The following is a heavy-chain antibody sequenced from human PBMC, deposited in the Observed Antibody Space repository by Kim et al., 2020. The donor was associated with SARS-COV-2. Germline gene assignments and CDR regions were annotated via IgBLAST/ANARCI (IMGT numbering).Heavy chain of an antibody. D-gene: IGHD3-22*01. CDR2: IYHSGST. CDR1: GGSISSSNW. Sequence: SETLSLTCAVSGGSISSSNWWSWVRQPPGKGLEWIGEIYHSGSTNYNPSLKSRVTISVDKSKDQFSLKLSSVTAADTAVYYCARDRYYDSSGYYVGDDAFDIWGQGTMVTVSS. CDR3: ARDRYYDSSGYYVGDDAFDI. V-gene: IGHV4-4*02. J-gene: IGHJ3*02.